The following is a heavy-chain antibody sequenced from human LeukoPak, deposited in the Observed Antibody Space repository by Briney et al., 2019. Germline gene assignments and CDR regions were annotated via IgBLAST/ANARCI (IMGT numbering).Heavy chain of an antibody. V-gene: IGHV4-61*02. CDR2: VYTSGST. J-gene: IGHJ5*02. Sequence: SETLSLTCNVSGGSISSGGYYWSWIRQPAGKGLEWIGRVYTSGSTNYNPSLKSRVTISVDTSKNQFSLNLSSVTAADTAVYYCASEIGGNPSWFDPWGQGTLVTVSS. CDR1: GGSISSGGYY. D-gene: IGHD4-23*01. CDR3: ASEIGGNPSWFDP.